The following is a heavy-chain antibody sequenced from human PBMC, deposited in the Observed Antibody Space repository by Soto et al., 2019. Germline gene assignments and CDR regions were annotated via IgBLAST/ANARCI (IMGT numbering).Heavy chain of an antibody. CDR2: IFYSGTT. V-gene: IGHV4-30-4*01. J-gene: IGHJ6*02. Sequence: SEILSLTCTVSGDSISSADYYWSWIRQTPGKGLEWIGHIFYSGTTYYNPSLKSRLTISVDTSKNHFSLRLTSVTAADTAVYYCARDLWVEPELYYYGMDVWGQGTTVTVSS. CDR3: ARDLWVEPELYYYGMDV. CDR1: GDSISSADYY. D-gene: IGHD1-1*01.